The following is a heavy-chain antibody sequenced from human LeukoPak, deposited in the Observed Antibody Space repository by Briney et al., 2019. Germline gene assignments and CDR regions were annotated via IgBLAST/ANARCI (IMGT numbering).Heavy chain of an antibody. CDR1: GFTFSSYA. D-gene: IGHD2-2*01. CDR3: AKVGCSSTSCPNFSYYYYYGMDV. V-gene: IGHV3-23*01. J-gene: IGHJ6*04. CDR2: ISGSGGSK. Sequence: GGSLRLSCAASGFTFSSYAMSWVRQAPGKGLEWVSAISGSGGSKYYADSVKGRFTISRDNSKNTLYLQMNSLRAEDTAVYYCAKVGCSSTSCPNFSYYYYYGMDVWGKGTTVTVSS.